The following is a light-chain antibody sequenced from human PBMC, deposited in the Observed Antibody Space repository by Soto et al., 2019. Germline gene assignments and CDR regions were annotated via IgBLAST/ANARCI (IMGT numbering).Light chain of an antibody. CDR1: QTISSW. CDR2: KAS. V-gene: IGKV1-5*03. Sequence: DIQMTQSPSTLSGSVGDKATITCRASQTISSWLAWYQQKPGKAPKLLIYKASTLKSGVPSRFSGSGSGTEFTLTISSLQSEDFAVYYCQQYSSWLWTFGQGTKVDI. CDR3: QQYSSWLWT. J-gene: IGKJ1*01.